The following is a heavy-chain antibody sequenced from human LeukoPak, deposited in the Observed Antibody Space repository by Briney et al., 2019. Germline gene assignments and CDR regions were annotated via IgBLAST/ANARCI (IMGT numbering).Heavy chain of an antibody. J-gene: IGHJ4*02. D-gene: IGHD3-3*01. CDR1: GFTFSSYG. CDR2: ISSSSNIM. V-gene: IGHV3-48*01. CDR3: ATDRGWRTSGYYLYYFEY. Sequence: GGSLRLSCAASGFTFSSYGMNWVRQAPGKGLEWVSYISSSSNIMNYADSVKGRFTTSRDNAENSLYLQMSSLRAEDTAVYYCATDRGWRTSGYYLYYFEYWGQGTLVTFSS.